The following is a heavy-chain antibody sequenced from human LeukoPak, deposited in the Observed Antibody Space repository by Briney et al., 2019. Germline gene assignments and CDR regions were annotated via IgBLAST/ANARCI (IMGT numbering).Heavy chain of an antibody. D-gene: IGHD6-13*01. CDR2: ARDKANSYTT. Sequence: PGGSLRLSCAASGFTFSDHYMDWVRQAPGKGLEWVGRARDKANSYTTDYAAPVKGRFTISRDELKNSVYLQVNSLKTEDTAVYYCARATGSSWRHFDYWGQGTLVTVSS. V-gene: IGHV3-72*01. CDR1: GFTFSDHY. J-gene: IGHJ4*02. CDR3: ARATGSSWRHFDY.